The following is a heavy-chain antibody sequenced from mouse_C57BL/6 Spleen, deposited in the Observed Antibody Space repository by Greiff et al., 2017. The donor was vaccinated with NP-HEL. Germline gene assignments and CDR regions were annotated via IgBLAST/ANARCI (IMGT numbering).Heavy chain of an antibody. V-gene: IGHV2-5*01. CDR3: AKNGDYGSSYGYFDV. Sequence: QVQLQQSGPGLVQPSQSLSITCTVSGFSLTSYGVHWVRQSPGKGLEWLGVIWRGGSTDYNAAFMSRLSITKDNSKSQVFFKMNSLQADDTAIYYCAKNGDYGSSYGYFDVWGTGTTVTVSS. CDR2: IWRGGST. CDR1: GFSLTSYG. D-gene: IGHD1-1*01. J-gene: IGHJ1*03.